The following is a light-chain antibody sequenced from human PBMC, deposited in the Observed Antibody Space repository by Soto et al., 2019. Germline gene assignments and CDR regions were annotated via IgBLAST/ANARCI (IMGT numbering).Light chain of an antibody. CDR3: QRYNSWPPIT. Sequence: EIVMTQSPGTLSVSPGERATLSCRASQSVRSNLAWYQQKPGQAPRLLIYSASIRATGIPTRFSGSGSGTEFTLTISSLQSEDFAIYYCQRYNSWPPITFGQGTRLAIK. CDR2: SAS. V-gene: IGKV3-15*01. J-gene: IGKJ5*01. CDR1: QSVRSN.